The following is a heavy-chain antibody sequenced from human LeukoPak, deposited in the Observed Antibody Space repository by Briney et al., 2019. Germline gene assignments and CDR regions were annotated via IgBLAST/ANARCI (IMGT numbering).Heavy chain of an antibody. CDR2: ISYSGSP. CDR1: GASISSGGYY. CDR3: ARGPHCSSTSCYSEYFHH. Sequence: SQTLSLTCTVSGASISSGGYYWSWIRQHPGKGLEWIGYISYSGSPYYNPSLKSRVTISVDTSRNQFSLKLSSVTAADTAVYYCARGPHCSSTSCYSEYFHHWGQGTLDTVSS. D-gene: IGHD2-2*01. J-gene: IGHJ1*01. V-gene: IGHV4-31*03.